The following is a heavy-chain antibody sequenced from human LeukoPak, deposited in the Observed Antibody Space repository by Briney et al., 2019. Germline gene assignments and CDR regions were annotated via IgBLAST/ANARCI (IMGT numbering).Heavy chain of an antibody. CDR3: ARDLDVVVPAADFNWFDP. CDR2: TYYRSKWYN. V-gene: IGHV6-1*01. CDR1: GDSVSSNSAA. J-gene: IGHJ5*02. Sequence: SQTLSLTCAISGDSVSSNSAAWNWIRQSPSRRLEWLGRTYYRSKWYNDYAVSVKSRITINPDTSKNQFSLQLNSVTPEDTAVYYCARDLDVVVPAADFNWFDPWGQGTLVTVSS. D-gene: IGHD2-2*01.